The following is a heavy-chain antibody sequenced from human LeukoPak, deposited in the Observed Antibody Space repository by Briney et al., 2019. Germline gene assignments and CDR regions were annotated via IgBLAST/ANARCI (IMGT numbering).Heavy chain of an antibody. CDR3: AKDTAIWSGYFDY. CDR1: GFTFSSYA. Sequence: GGSLRLSCAASGFTFSSYAMHWVRQAPGKGLEWVAVISYDGSNKYYADSVKSRFTISRDNSKNTLYLQMDSLRTEDTAVYYCAKDTAIWSGYFDYWGQGTLVTVSP. CDR2: ISYDGSNK. D-gene: IGHD3-3*01. V-gene: IGHV3-30-3*01. J-gene: IGHJ4*02.